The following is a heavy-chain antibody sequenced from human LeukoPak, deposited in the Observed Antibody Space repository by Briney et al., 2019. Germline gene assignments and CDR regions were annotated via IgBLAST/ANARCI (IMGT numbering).Heavy chain of an antibody. Sequence: SETLSLTCAVYGGSFSGYYWGWIRQPPGKGLEWIGSIYYSGSTYYNPSLKSRVTISVDTSKNQFSLKLSSVTAADTAVYYCAGDTVTATLNAFDIWGQGTMVTVSS. CDR2: IYYSGST. D-gene: IGHD2-21*02. J-gene: IGHJ3*02. CDR1: GGSFSGYY. V-gene: IGHV4-34*01. CDR3: AGDTVTATLNAFDI.